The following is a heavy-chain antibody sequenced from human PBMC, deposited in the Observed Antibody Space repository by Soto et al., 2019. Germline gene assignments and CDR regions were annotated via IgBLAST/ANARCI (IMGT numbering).Heavy chain of an antibody. V-gene: IGHV3-30*04. CDR1: GFTFSSYA. CDR2: ISYDGRNK. J-gene: IGHJ4*02. CDR3: ARESEALDY. Sequence: GGSLRLSCAASGFTFSSYAMHWVRQAPGKGLEWVALISYDGRNKYCADSVKGRFTISRDNSKSTLYLQMNSLRAEDTAVYSCARESEALDYWGQGTLVTVSS.